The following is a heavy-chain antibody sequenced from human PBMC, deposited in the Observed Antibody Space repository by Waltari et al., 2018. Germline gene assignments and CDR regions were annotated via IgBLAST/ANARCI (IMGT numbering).Heavy chain of an antibody. D-gene: IGHD3-16*02. CDR1: GGSISNDSYY. J-gene: IGHJ5*02. V-gene: IGHV4-39*01. Sequence: QLQLQESGPGLVKPSETLSLTCTVSGGSISNDSYYWGWIRQPPGEGLEWFGRIYHTGSTDHNPSLKSGVTVSQDTPKNQFSLKLSSVTAADTALYYCARATRIMITFGGVIAFDPWGQGTLVTVSS. CDR2: IYHTGST. CDR3: ARATRIMITFGGVIAFDP.